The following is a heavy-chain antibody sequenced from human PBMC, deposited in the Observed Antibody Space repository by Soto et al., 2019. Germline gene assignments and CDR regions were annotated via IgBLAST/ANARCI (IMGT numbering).Heavy chain of an antibody. CDR3: ARDSHYGSGSLFDY. V-gene: IGHV4-4*07. J-gene: IGHJ4*02. D-gene: IGHD3-10*01. CDR2: IYTSGST. CDR1: GGSISSYY. Sequence: PSETLSLTCTVSGGSISSYYWSWIRQPAGKGLEWIGRIYTSGSTNYNPSLKSRVTMSVDTSKNQFSLKLSSVTAADTAVYYCARDSHYGSGSLFDYWGQGTLVTVSS.